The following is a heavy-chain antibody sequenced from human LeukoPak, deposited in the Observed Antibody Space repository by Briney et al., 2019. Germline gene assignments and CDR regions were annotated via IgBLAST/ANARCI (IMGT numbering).Heavy chain of an antibody. Sequence: PGGSLRLSCAASGFTVSSNYMSWVRQAPGKGLEWVSVIYSGGSTYYADSVKGRFTISRDNSKNTLYLQMNRLRAEDTAVYYCARDSSRYGDYGLDYWGQGTLVTVSS. D-gene: IGHD4-17*01. J-gene: IGHJ4*02. CDR3: ARDSSRYGDYGLDY. CDR2: IYSGGST. CDR1: GFTVSSNY. V-gene: IGHV3-53*01.